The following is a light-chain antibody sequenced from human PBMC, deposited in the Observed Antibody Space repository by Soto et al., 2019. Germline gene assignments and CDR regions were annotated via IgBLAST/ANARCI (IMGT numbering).Light chain of an antibody. CDR2: GAS. Sequence: EIVLTQSPGTLSLSPGERATLSCRASQSVSSTYLAWYQQKPGQAPSLLIYGASRRATGIPDRFSGSGSGTDFTTTISILEQDDVAVYYCQQYERSPSTFGGGTKVEIK. CDR3: QQYERSPST. J-gene: IGKJ4*01. V-gene: IGKV3-20*01. CDR1: QSVSSTY.